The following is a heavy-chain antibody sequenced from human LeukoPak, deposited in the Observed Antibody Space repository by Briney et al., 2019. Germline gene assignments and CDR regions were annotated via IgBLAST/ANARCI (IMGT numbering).Heavy chain of an antibody. CDR1: GFAFSRYW. CDR2: INSDGRSA. D-gene: IGHD2/OR15-2a*01. Sequence: GGSLRLSCAASGFAFSRYWMHWVRQAPGKGLVWVSRINSDGRSAVYADSVKGRFTISRDNAKNTLYLQIDSLRAEDTAVYYCTRVSTTDDYWGQGTLVTVSS. V-gene: IGHV3-74*01. CDR3: TRVSTTDDY. J-gene: IGHJ4*02.